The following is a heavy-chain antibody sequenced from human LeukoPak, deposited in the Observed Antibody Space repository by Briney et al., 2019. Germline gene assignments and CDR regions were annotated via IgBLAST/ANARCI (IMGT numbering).Heavy chain of an antibody. J-gene: IGHJ4*02. D-gene: IGHD2-21*02. CDR3: AGVGVTDEKDYFDY. CDR1: GDSISSYY. V-gene: IGHV4-4*07. CDR2: IYTSGST. Sequence: PSETLSLTCTVSGDSISSYYWSWIRQPAGKGLEWIGRIYTSGSTNYNPSLKSRVTMSVDTSKNQFSLKLSSVTAADTAVYYCAGVGVTDEKDYFDYWGQGTLVTVSS.